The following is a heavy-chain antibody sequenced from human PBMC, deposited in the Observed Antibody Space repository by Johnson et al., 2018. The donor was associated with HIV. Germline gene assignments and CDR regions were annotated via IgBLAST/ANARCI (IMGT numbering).Heavy chain of an antibody. Sequence: VQLVESGGGLVQPGGSLRLSCAASGFTVSSNYMSWVRQAPGKGLEWVSVIYSGGSTYYADSVKGRFTISRDNSKNTLYLQMNSLRAEDTAVFYCARSGESIGSFWAGGAFDIWGQGTMVTVSS. CDR1: GFTVSSNY. V-gene: IGHV3-66*01. CDR3: ARSGESIGSFWAGGAFDI. D-gene: IGHD3/OR15-3a*01. CDR2: IYSGGST. J-gene: IGHJ3*02.